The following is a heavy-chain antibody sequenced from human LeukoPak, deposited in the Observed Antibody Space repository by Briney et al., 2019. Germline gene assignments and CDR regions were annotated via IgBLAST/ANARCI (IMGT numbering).Heavy chain of an antibody. J-gene: IGHJ4*02. D-gene: IGHD3-10*01. CDR3: ARQEAGVYGYFDY. CDR2: IYSGGST. Sequence: GGSMTLSCAASGFTVSSNYMSWVRQAPGKGLEWVSVIYSGGSTYYADSVKGRFTISRDNSKNPLYLQMNSLRAEDTAVYYCARQEAGVYGYFDYWGQRTVVTVSS. CDR1: GFTVSSNY. V-gene: IGHV3-66*04.